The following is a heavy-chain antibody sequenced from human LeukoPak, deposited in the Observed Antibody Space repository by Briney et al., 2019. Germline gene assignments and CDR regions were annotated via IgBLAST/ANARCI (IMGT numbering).Heavy chain of an antibody. CDR2: IFGSGGSP. Sequence: GGSLRLSCEASGFTFGSHAMYWVRQAPGKGLEWVAGIFGSGGSPHYADPVKGRFTISRDNSRNTVYLQINSLRAEDTAVYYCGKTTVGYSSGQKPAWPVDYWGQGTLVTVPS. D-gene: IGHD5-18*01. J-gene: IGHJ4*02. V-gene: IGHV3-23*01. CDR1: GFTFGSHA. CDR3: GKTTVGYSSGQKPAWPVDY.